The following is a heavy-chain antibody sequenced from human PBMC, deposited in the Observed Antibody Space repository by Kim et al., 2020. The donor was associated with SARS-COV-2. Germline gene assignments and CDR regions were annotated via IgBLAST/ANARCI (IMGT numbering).Heavy chain of an antibody. CDR2: IYYSGST. CDR3: ARGEGITIFGVVIIGAFDI. D-gene: IGHD3-3*01. J-gene: IGHJ3*02. V-gene: IGHV4-30-4*01. CDR1: GGSISSGDYY. Sequence: SETLSLTCTVSGGSISSGDYYWSWIRQPPGKGLEWIGYIYYSGSTYYNPSLKSRVTISVDTSKNQFSLKLSSVTAADTAVYYCARGEGITIFGVVIIGAFDIRGQRTMVTVCS.